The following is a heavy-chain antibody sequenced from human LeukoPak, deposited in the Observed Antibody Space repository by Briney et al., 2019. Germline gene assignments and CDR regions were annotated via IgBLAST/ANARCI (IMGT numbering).Heavy chain of an antibody. CDR3: ARGTLKAAATDFDY. Sequence: GGSLRLSCAASGFTFDDYGMSWVRQAPGKGLEWVSGINWNGGSTGYADSVKGRFTISRDNAKNSLYLQVNSLRAEDTALYYCARGTLKAAATDFDYWGQGTLVTVSS. J-gene: IGHJ4*02. CDR1: GFTFDDYG. V-gene: IGHV3-20*04. D-gene: IGHD6-13*01. CDR2: INWNGGST.